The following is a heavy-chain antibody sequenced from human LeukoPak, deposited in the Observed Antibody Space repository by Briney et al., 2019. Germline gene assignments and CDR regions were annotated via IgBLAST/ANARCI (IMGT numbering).Heavy chain of an antibody. D-gene: IGHD1-20*01. V-gene: IGHV4-39*07. J-gene: IGHJ4*02. CDR1: GGSISSSSYY. CDR3: AREQGISGTTGIDY. Sequence: SETLSLTCTVSGGSISSSSYYWGWIRQPPGKGLEWIGSFYRSGSTYYNPSLTSRVTVSVDMSKNQFSLTLTSVTAADTAVYYCAREQGISGTTGIDYWGQGILVSVSS. CDR2: FYRSGST.